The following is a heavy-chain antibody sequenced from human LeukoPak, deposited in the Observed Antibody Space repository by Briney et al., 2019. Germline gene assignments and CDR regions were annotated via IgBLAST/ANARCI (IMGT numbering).Heavy chain of an antibody. V-gene: IGHV1-69*01. J-gene: IGHJ4*02. Sequence: SVKVSFKASGGTFSSYAISWVRQAPGQGLEWMGGIIPIFGTANYAQKFQGRVTITADESTSTAYMELSSLRSEDTAVYYRARDASDCSSTSCYAGEDYWGQGTLVTVSS. D-gene: IGHD2-2*01. CDR1: GGTFSSYA. CDR3: ARDASDCSSTSCYAGEDY. CDR2: IIPIFGTA.